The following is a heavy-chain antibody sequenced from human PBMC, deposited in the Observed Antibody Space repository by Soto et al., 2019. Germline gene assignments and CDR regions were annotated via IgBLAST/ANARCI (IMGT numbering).Heavy chain of an antibody. V-gene: IGHV2-5*02. CDR1: GFCFTTTRMG. D-gene: IGHD1-1*01. CDR3: AHRDSTGTTTYFDS. J-gene: IGHJ4*02. CDR2: IYWDGES. Sequence: VSGPTLVNPTGPLTLTCTFSGFCFTTTRMGVGCTRQPPGKALEWLAIIYWDGESRYNPLLRRRLTLTEDTSKNQVVLTMTNMDPKDTATYYCAHRDSTGTTTYFDSWGQGIPVTVSS.